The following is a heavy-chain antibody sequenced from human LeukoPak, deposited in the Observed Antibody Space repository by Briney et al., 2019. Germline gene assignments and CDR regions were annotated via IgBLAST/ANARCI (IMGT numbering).Heavy chain of an antibody. D-gene: IGHD2-2*01. CDR3: ARQKCTSASCLTKNAFDI. J-gene: IGHJ3*02. Sequence: PSETLSLTCTVSGGSISSYYLSWIRQPPGKGLEWIGYIYTSGSTNYNPSLESRVTISVDPSKIQYPLVLSSVTAADTAVYYCARQKCTSASCLTKNAFDIWGQGTIVTVFS. V-gene: IGHV4-4*09. CDR2: IYTSGST. CDR1: GGSISSYY.